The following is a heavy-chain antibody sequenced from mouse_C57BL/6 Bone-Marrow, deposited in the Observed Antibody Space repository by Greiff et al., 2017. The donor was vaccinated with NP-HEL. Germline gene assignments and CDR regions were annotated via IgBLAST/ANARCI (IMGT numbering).Heavy chain of an antibody. J-gene: IGHJ3*01. CDR2: IYPGDGDT. CDR3: ARSRQRRRGAWFAY. Sequence: VQLQQSGPELVKPGASVKISCKASGYAFSSSWMNWVKQRPGKGLEWIGRIYPGDGDTNYNGKFKGKATLTADKSSSTAYMQLSSLTSEDSAVYFCARSRQRRRGAWFAYWGQGTLVTVSA. V-gene: IGHV1-82*01. D-gene: IGHD3-2*02. CDR1: GYAFSSSW.